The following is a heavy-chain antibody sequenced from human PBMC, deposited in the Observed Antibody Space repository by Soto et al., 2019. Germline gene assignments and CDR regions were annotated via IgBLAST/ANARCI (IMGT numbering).Heavy chain of an antibody. D-gene: IGHD3-22*01. CDR3: ARDRAYYESSGLYFDY. V-gene: IGHV4-59*01. J-gene: IGHJ4*02. Sequence: PSETLSLTCTVSGDSIRSYYWSWTRQPPGKGLEWIGYIYDSGSTNYNPSLKSRVTISVDTSKSQFSLKLSSVTAADTAVYYCARDRAYYESSGLYFDYWGQGTLVTVSS. CDR1: GDSIRSYY. CDR2: IYDSGST.